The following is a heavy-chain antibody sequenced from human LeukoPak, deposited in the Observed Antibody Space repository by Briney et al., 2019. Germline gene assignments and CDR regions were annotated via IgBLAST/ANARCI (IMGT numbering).Heavy chain of an antibody. CDR3: ARDEGYSYGSATYHYGLDV. D-gene: IGHD5-18*01. V-gene: IGHV3-21*01. J-gene: IGHJ6*02. Sequence: SVKGRFTISRDNAKNSLYLQMNSLRAEDTAVYYCARDEGYSYGSATYHYGLDVWGQGTTVTVPS.